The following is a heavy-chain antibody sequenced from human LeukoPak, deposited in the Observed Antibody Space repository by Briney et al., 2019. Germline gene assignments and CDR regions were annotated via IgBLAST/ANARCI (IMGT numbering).Heavy chain of an antibody. CDR3: ARGDSSGYYSRT. V-gene: IGHV3-21*01. J-gene: IGHJ5*02. CDR1: GFTFSSYS. D-gene: IGHD3-22*01. CDR2: ISNSSSYI. Sequence: PGGSLRLSCAASGFTFSSYSMNWVRQAPGKGLEWVSSISNSSSYIYNADSVKGRFTISRNNAKNSLYVQMNSLRAEDTAVYYCARGDSSGYYSRTCGQGTLVTVSS.